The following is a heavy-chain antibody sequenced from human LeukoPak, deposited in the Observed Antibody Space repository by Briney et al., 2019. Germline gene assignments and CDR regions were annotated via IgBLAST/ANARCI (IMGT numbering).Heavy chain of an antibody. Sequence: GASVKVSCKASGYTFTRYGISWVRQAPGEELEWMGWISGYNGNRKYAQKLQGRVTMTTDTPTSTAYMEVRSLRSDDTAVYYCAREGSLAPGSREFDSWGQGTLVTVSS. V-gene: IGHV1-18*01. CDR2: ISGYNGNR. D-gene: IGHD6-6*01. CDR1: GYTFTRYG. CDR3: AREGSLAPGSREFDS. J-gene: IGHJ4*02.